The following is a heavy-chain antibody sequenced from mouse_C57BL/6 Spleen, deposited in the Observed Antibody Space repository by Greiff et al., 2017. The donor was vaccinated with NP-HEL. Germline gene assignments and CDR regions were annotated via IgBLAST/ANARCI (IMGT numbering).Heavy chain of an antibody. CDR2: ISSGGDYI. D-gene: IGHD1-1*01. J-gene: IGHJ2*01. Sequence: EVKLMESGEGLVKPGGSLKLSCAASGFTFSSYAMSWVRQTPEKRLEWVAYISSGGDYIYYADTVKGRFTISRDNARNTLYLQMSSLKSEDTAMYSCTRVYYYGSSLYYFDDWGHGTTLTVSS. CDR1: GFTFSSYA. V-gene: IGHV5-9-1*02. CDR3: TRVYYYGSSLYYFDD.